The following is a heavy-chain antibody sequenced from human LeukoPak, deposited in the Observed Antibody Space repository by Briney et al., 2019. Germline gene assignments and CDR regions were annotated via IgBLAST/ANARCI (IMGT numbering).Heavy chain of an antibody. J-gene: IGHJ3*02. CDR2: IDPSDSYT. CDR3: ARRCSGGSCYLGARPLYAFDI. D-gene: IGHD2-15*01. V-gene: IGHV5-10-1*01. CDR1: GYSFTSYW. Sequence: KHGESLKISCKGSGYSFTSYWISWVRQMPGKGLEWMGNIDPSDSYTNYSPSFQGHVTISADKSISTAYLQWSSLKASDTAMYYCARRCSGGSCYLGARPLYAFDIWGQGTMVTVSS.